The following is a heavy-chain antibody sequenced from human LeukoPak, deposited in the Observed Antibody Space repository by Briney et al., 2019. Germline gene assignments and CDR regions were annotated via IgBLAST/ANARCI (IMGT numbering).Heavy chain of an antibody. Sequence: GGSLRLSCAASGFTFSSYGMSWVRQAPGKGLEWVSAISGNGGDTFYADSVKGRFTISRDNAKNSLYLQMNSLRAEDTALYYCAREGLQPDSGYYYYYMDVWGKGTTVTVSS. CDR2: ISGNGGDT. CDR3: AREGLQPDSGYYYYYMDV. CDR1: GFTFSSYG. V-gene: IGHV3-23*01. D-gene: IGHD4-11*01. J-gene: IGHJ6*03.